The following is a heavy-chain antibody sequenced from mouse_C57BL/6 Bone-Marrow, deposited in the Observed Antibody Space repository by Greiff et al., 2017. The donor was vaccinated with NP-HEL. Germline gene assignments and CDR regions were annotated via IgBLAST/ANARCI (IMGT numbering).Heavy chain of an antibody. V-gene: IGHV5-12*01. Sequence: EVKLMESGGGLVQPGGSLKLSCAASGFTFSDYYMYWVRQTPEKRLEWVAYISNGGGSTYYPDTVKGRFTISRDNAKNTLYLQMSRLKSEDTAMYYCARHGKTVYAMDYWGQGTSVTVSS. CDR1: GFTFSDYY. D-gene: IGHD4-1*01. CDR2: ISNGGGST. J-gene: IGHJ4*01. CDR3: ARHGKTVYAMDY.